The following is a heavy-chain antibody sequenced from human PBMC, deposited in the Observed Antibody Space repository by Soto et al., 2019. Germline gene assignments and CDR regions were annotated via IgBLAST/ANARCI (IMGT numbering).Heavy chain of an antibody. D-gene: IGHD6-13*01. CDR2: IYYSGST. V-gene: IGHV4-59*01. Sequence: SETLSLTCTVSGGSISSYYWSWIRQPPGKGLEWIGYIYYSGSTNYNPSLKSRVTISVDTSKNQFSLKLSSVIAADTAVYYCAGDRQQQVVVAGLHYYYMDVWGKGTTVTVSS. CDR3: AGDRQQQVVVAGLHYYYMDV. CDR1: GGSISSYY. J-gene: IGHJ6*03.